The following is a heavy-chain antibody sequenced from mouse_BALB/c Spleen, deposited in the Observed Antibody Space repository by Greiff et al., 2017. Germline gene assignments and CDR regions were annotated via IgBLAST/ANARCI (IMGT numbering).Heavy chain of an antibody. CDR2: INPSTGYT. V-gene: IGHV1-7*01. Sequence: VQLQQSGAELAKPGASVKMSCKASGYTFTSYWMHWVKQRPGQGLEWIGYINPSTGYTEYNQKFKDKATLTADKSSSTAYMQLSSLTSEDSAVYYCARSVYAMDYWGQGTSVTVSS. J-gene: IGHJ4*01. CDR3: ARSVYAMDY. CDR1: GYTFTSYW.